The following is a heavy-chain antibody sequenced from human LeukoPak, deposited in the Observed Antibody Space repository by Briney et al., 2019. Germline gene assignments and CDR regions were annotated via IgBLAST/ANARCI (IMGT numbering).Heavy chain of an antibody. CDR1: GFSLSSYA. Sequence: GGGLRLSCAASGFSLSSYAMSWVRQAPGEGLEWVSAVSGSGGSTYYADSVKGRFTISRDNSKNTRYLHMNSLRGEGTAVYYCAKAGSSYSSSWYGMRPFDYWGQGTLVTVSS. V-gene: IGHV3-23*01. CDR3: AKAGSSYSSSWYGMRPFDY. D-gene: IGHD6-13*01. CDR2: VSGSGGST. J-gene: IGHJ4*02.